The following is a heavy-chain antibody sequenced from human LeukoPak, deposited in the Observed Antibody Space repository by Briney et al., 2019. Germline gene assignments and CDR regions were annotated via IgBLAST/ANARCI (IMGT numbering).Heavy chain of an antibody. CDR1: GFPVIGNY. CDR2: IYSGGTT. CDR3: ARDGSRGNLVTAPDF. J-gene: IGHJ4*02. D-gene: IGHD2-21*02. V-gene: IGHV3-53*01. Sequence: PGGSLRLSCAVSGFPVIGNYMGWVRQGPGKGLDWVSPIYSGGTTYYADSVRGRFTNSRDNSKNTLYLQMNSLRAEDTAVYYCARDGSRGNLVTAPDFWGQGTLVTVSS.